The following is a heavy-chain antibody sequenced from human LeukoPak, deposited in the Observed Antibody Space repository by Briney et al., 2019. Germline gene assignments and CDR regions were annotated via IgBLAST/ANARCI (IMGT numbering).Heavy chain of an antibody. CDR3: ASGSYARDAFDI. CDR1: GYTFTGYY. D-gene: IGHD1-26*01. Sequence: ASVKVSRKASGYTFTGYYMHWVRQPPGPGLEWMGWINPNSGGTNYAQKFQGRVTMTRDTSISTAYMELSRLRSDDTAVYYCASGSYARDAFDIWGQGTMVTVSS. CDR2: INPNSGGT. J-gene: IGHJ3*02. V-gene: IGHV1-2*02.